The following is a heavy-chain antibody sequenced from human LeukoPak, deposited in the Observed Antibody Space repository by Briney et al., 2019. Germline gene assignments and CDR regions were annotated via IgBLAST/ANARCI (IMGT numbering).Heavy chain of an antibody. J-gene: IGHJ5*02. CDR3: VRDGEGVAISVNYWFDP. CDR2: MNPRNGNT. D-gene: IGHD3-10*01. CDR1: GFTFTNYD. V-gene: IGHV1-8*01. Sequence: ASVKVSCTASGFTFTNYDINWARQATGQGLEWIGWMNPRNGNTGYAQKFQGRVTMTRDTSISTAYMELRSLRSEDTAVYYCVRDGEGVAISVNYWFDPWGQGTLVTVSS.